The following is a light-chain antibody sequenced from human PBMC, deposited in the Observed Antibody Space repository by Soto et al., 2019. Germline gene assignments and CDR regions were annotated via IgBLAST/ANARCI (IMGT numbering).Light chain of an antibody. Sequence: IVLTQSPATLSLSPGERATLSCRASQSVSSNLAWYQQKPGQAPRLLIYGASTRATGIPARFSGSGSGTEFTLTVSSLQPEDFATYYCQQFDDYPFTFGPGTKVDIK. V-gene: IGKV3-15*01. CDR3: QQFDDYPFT. J-gene: IGKJ3*01. CDR1: QSVSSN. CDR2: GAS.